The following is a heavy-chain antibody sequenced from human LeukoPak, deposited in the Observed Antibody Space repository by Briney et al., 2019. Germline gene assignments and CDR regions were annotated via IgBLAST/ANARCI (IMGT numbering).Heavy chain of an antibody. Sequence: ASVKVSCKTSGYRFITFGINWVRQAPGQGLEWMGWISAYNGNTNYAQKLQGRVTMTTDTSTSTAYMELRSLRSDDTAVYYCARDGLYGDYLYWGQGTLVTVSS. D-gene: IGHD4-17*01. V-gene: IGHV1-18*01. CDR3: ARDGLYGDYLY. J-gene: IGHJ4*02. CDR2: ISAYNGNT. CDR1: GYRFITFG.